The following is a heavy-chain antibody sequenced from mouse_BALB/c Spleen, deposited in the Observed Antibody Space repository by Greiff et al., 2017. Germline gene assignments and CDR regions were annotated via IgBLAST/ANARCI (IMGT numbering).Heavy chain of an antibody. D-gene: IGHD2-3*01. Sequence: EVQLQQSGPELVKPGASVKISCKASGYSFTGYFMNWVKQSHGKSLEWIGRINPYNGDTFYNQKFKGKATLTVDKSSSTAHMELLSLTSEDSAVYYCGRCVSYDGPYYYAMDYWGQGTSVTVSS. CDR3: GRCVSYDGPYYYAMDY. V-gene: IGHV1-37*01. J-gene: IGHJ4*01. CDR1: GYSFTGYF. CDR2: INPYNGDT.